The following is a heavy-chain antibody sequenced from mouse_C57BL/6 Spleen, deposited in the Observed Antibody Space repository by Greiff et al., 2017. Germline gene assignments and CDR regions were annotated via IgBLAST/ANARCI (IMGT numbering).Heavy chain of an antibody. D-gene: IGHD1-1*01. J-gene: IGHJ2*01. CDR3: TKGDYGSNDY. Sequence: EVQLQASGGGLVQPGGSMKLSCVASGFTFRNYWMNWVRQSPEKGLEWVAQIRLKSDNYATHYAESVKGRFTISRDESKSSVYLQLNNLRAEDTGIYYCTKGDYGSNDYWGQGTTLTVSS. CDR2: IRLKSDNYAT. V-gene: IGHV6-3*01. CDR1: GFTFRNYW.